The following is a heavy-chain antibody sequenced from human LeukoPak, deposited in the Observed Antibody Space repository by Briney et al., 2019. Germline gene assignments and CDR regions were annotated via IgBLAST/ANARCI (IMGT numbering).Heavy chain of an antibody. Sequence: SETLSLTCTVSGGSISSYYWGWIRQPPGKGLEWIGSIYYSGSTYYNPSLKSRVTISVDTSKNQFSLKLSSVTAADTAVYYCARRRYYDILTGYPFDYWGQGTLVTVSS. J-gene: IGHJ4*02. D-gene: IGHD3-9*01. CDR3: ARRRYYDILTGYPFDY. V-gene: IGHV4-39*01. CDR2: IYYSGST. CDR1: GGSISSYY.